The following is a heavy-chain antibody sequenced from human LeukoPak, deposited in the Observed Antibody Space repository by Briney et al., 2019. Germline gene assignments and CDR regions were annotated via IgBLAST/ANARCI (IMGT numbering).Heavy chain of an antibody. CDR2: IFHGGSS. CDR3: ARGFDDYYAASGATWVYFDY. Sequence: SQTLSLTCDVSGGSVSSADYSWSWIRQSPGEGLEWIGFIFHGGSSYYNPSLKSRVTISIDRSKNQFSLELNSVTAADTAVYYCARGFDDYYAASGATWVYFDYWGQGSLVTVSS. CDR1: GGSVSSADYS. D-gene: IGHD2-15*01. V-gene: IGHV4-30-2*06. J-gene: IGHJ4*02.